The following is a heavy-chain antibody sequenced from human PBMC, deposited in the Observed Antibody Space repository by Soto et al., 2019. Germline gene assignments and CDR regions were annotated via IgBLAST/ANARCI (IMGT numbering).Heavy chain of an antibody. CDR1: GGTFSRHG. CDR3: ASNDDILTGSYYYGMDV. CDR2: IPPIFGTA. Sequence: QVQLVQSGAEVKKPGSSVKVSCKASGGTFSRHGISWVRQAPGQGLEWLGGIPPIFGTANYPQKFQGRVTITADESTSTAYTELSSLSSEDTAVYFCASNDDILTGSYYYGMDVWGQGTTVTVSS. V-gene: IGHV1-69*12. J-gene: IGHJ6*02. D-gene: IGHD3-9*01.